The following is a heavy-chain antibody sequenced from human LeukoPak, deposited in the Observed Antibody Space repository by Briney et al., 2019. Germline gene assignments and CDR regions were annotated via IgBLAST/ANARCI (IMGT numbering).Heavy chain of an antibody. Sequence: SETLSLTCTVSGGSISSYYWSWIRQPAGEGLEWIGRIYTSGSTNYNPSLKSRVTMSVDTSKNQFSLKLSSVTAADTAVYYCASFKYYDFWNHYYYYMDVWGKGTTVTVSS. CDR1: GGSISSYY. D-gene: IGHD3-3*01. CDR3: ASFKYYDFWNHYYYYMDV. J-gene: IGHJ6*03. V-gene: IGHV4-4*07. CDR2: IYTSGST.